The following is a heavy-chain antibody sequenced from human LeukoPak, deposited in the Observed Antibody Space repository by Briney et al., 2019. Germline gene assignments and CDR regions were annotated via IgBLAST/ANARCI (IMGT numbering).Heavy chain of an antibody. Sequence: SETLSLTCAVHGGSFSDYYWSWIRQPPGKGLEWIGEIFHRGDPNYNPSLKSRVTISVDTSKNQFSLKLSSVTAADTAVYYCASGYSGYDETSYWGQGTLVTVSS. J-gene: IGHJ4*02. CDR2: IFHRGDP. CDR3: ASGYSGYDETSY. V-gene: IGHV4-34*12. D-gene: IGHD5-12*01. CDR1: GGSFSDYY.